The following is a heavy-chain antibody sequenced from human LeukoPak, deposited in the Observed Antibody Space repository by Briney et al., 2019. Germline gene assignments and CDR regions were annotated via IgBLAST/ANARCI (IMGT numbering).Heavy chain of an antibody. D-gene: IGHD1-26*01. CDR1: GYTSTSYY. J-gene: IGHJ5*02. Sequence: ASVKVSCKASGYTSTSYYMHWVRQAPGQGLEWMGIINPSGGSTSYAQKFQGRVTMTRDTSTSTVDMELSSLRSEDTAVYYCAGGGATNMFLQDWFDPWGQGTLVTVSS. V-gene: IGHV1-46*01. CDR2: INPSGGST. CDR3: AGGGATNMFLQDWFDP.